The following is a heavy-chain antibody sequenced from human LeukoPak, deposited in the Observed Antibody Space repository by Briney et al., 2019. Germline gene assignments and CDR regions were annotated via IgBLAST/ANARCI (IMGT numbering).Heavy chain of an antibody. Sequence: ASVKVSCKASGYTFNTHSITWVRQAPGQGLEWLGWINADTGKPTYAQDFTGRFVFSLDTSVSTAYLQISSLKAEDTAVYYCARDTDEYSSSTHFDYWGQGTLVTVSS. V-gene: IGHV7-4-1*02. CDR1: GYTFNTHS. D-gene: IGHD6-6*01. J-gene: IGHJ4*02. CDR3: ARDTDEYSSSTHFDY. CDR2: INADTGKP.